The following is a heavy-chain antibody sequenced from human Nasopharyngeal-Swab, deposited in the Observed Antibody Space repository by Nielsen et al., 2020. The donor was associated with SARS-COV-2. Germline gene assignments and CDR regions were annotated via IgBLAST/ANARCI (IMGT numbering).Heavy chain of an antibody. CDR3: TTDSMYYYDSSGYYSNLRYFDY. V-gene: IGHV3-15*01. CDR1: GFTFSNAW. D-gene: IGHD3-22*01. CDR2: IKSKTDGGTT. Sequence: GESLKISCAASGFTFSNAWMSWVRQAPGKGLEWVGRIKSKTDGGTTDYAAPVKGRLTISRDDSKNTLYLQMNSLKTEDTAVYYCTTDSMYYYDSSGYYSNLRYFDYWGQGTLVTVSS. J-gene: IGHJ4*02.